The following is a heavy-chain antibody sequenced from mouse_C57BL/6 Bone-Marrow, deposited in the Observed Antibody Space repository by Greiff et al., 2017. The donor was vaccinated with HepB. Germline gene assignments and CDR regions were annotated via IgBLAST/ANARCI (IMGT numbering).Heavy chain of an antibody. CDR1: GYTFTSYW. CDR3: ARNWGFGY. CDR2: IYPGSGST. J-gene: IGHJ3*01. D-gene: IGHD4-1*01. V-gene: IGHV1-55*01. Sequence: QVQLQQPGAELVKPGASVKMSCKASGYTFTSYWITWVKQRPGQGLEWIGDIYPGSGSTNYNEKFKGKATFTADTSSNTAYMQLSSLTTEDSAIYYCARNWGFGYWGQGTLVTVSA.